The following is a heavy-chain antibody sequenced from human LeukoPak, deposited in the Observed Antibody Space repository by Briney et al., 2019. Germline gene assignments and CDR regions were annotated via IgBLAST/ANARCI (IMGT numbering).Heavy chain of an antibody. Sequence: QAGGSLRLSCAASGFTFSTYSMNWVRQAPGKGLEWVSGISVSGGGRYYADSVKGRFTISRDNSKNTLYLQMNSLRAEDTAVYYCAKGVSMVFYFDCWGQGTQVTVSS. CDR2: ISVSGGGR. CDR1: GFTFSTYS. D-gene: IGHD2/OR15-2a*01. V-gene: IGHV3-23*01. CDR3: AKGVSMVFYFDC. J-gene: IGHJ4*02.